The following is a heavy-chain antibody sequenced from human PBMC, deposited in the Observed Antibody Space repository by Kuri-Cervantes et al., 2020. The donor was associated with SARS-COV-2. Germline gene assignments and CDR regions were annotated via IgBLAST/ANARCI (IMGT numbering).Heavy chain of an antibody. CDR3: AVEALDV. CDR2: ISYDGSNK. V-gene: IGHV3-30*04. Sequence: GESLKISCTASGFTFGDYAMSWVRQAPGKGLEWVAVISYDGSNKYYADSVKGRFTISRDNSKNTLYLQMNSLRAEDTAVYYCAVEALDVWGKGTTVTVSS. CDR1: GFTFGDYA. J-gene: IGHJ6*04.